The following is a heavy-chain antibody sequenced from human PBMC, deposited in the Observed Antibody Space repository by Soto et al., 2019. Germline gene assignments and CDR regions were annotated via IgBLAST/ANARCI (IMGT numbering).Heavy chain of an antibody. D-gene: IGHD3-3*01. CDR3: AVRFLEWFHSFDY. CDR1: GFTFSSYA. CDR2: ISGSGGST. Sequence: GGSLRLSCAASGFTFSSYAMSWVRQGPGKGLEWVSIISGSGGSTFYADSVKGRFTISRDNSKNTLYLQMSSLRAEDTAVYYCAVRFLEWFHSFDYWGQGTLVTVSS. J-gene: IGHJ4*02. V-gene: IGHV3-23*01.